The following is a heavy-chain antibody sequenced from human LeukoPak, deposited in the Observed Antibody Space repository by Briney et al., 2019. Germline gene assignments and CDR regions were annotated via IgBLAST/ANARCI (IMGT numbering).Heavy chain of an antibody. D-gene: IGHD2-15*01. CDR3: ARDHCTPGTCLGGH. CDR1: GGTFSNFG. CDR2: IIPSLDVA. V-gene: IGHV1-69*04. J-gene: IGHJ4*02. Sequence: ASVKVSCKASGGTFSNFGISWVRQVPGQGLEWIGRIIPSLDVANYAQKFQGRVTLSVDRDTATTYMEVTSLRSEDTAIYYCARDHCTPGTCLGGHWGQGTLVTVSS.